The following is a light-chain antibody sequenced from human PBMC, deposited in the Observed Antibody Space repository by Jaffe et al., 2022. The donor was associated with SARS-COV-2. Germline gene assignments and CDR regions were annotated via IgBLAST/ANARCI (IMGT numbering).Light chain of an antibody. V-gene: IGLV7-46*01. Sequence: QAVVTQEPSLTVSLGGTVTLTCRSSTGTVTNDHYPYWFQQKPGHAPTTLIYDAINKHPWTPARFSGSLLGGKSTLTLSGAQPDDEAEYYCLLFYKSGFAVFGGGTKLTVL. J-gene: IGLJ2*01. CDR3: LLFYKSGFAV. CDR1: TGTVTNDHY. CDR2: DAI.